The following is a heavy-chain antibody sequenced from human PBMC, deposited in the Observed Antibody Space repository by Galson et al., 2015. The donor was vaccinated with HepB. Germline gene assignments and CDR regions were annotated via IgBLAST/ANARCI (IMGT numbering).Heavy chain of an antibody. CDR3: ASPSIAAPYYYYGMDV. D-gene: IGHD6-6*01. J-gene: IGHJ6*02. CDR2: ISYDGSNK. Sequence: SLRLSCAASGFTFSSYGMHWVRQAPGKGLEWVAVISYDGSNKYYADSVKGRFTISRDNSKNTLYLQMNSLRAEDTAVYYCASPSIAAPYYYYGMDVWGQGTTVTVSS. V-gene: IGHV3-30*03. CDR1: GFTFSSYG.